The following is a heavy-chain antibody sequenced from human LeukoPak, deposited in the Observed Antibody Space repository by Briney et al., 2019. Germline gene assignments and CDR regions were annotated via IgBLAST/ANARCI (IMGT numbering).Heavy chain of an antibody. V-gene: IGHV3-66*01. Sequence: GGSLRLSCAASGFTVSSNYMSWVRQAPGKGLEWVSVIYSGGSTYYADSVKGRFTISRDNSKNTLYLQMNSLRAEDTAVYYCARAGSLPAADRGWFDPWGQGTLVTVSS. CDR3: ARAGSLPAADRGWFDP. J-gene: IGHJ5*02. CDR2: IYSGGST. D-gene: IGHD2-2*01. CDR1: GFTVSSNY.